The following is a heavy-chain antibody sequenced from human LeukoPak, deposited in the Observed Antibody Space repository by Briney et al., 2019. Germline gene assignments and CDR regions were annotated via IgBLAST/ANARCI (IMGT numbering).Heavy chain of an antibody. CDR1: GGSISSYY. J-gene: IGHJ4*02. Sequence: PSETLSLTCTVSGGSISSYYWSWIRQPPGKGLEWIGYMYYSGSTNYNPSLKSRVTISVDTSKNQFSLKLSSVTAADTAVYYCARNSHFDYWGQGTLVTVSS. D-gene: IGHD2-21*01. CDR3: ARNSHFDY. V-gene: IGHV4-59*01. CDR2: MYYSGST.